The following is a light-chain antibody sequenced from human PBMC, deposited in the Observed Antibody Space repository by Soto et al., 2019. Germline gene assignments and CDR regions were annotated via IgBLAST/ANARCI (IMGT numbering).Light chain of an antibody. CDR3: PQYYNLLRST. V-gene: IGKV1-33*01. CDR2: YAS. Sequence: DIQMTQSPSSLSASVGDRVTITCQASQDISNYLNWYQQKPGKAPKLLSYYASNLETGVPSRFSGSESGTDFTYAISSLQPEDIATYYCPQYYNLLRSTVGGGTKVEIK. J-gene: IGKJ4*01. CDR1: QDISNY.